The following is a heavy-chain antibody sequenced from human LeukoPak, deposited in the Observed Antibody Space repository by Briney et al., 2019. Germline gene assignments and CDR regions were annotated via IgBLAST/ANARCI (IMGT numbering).Heavy chain of an antibody. Sequence: RGSLRLSCAASGFTFSSYWMHWVRQAPGKGLVWVSRINSDGSSTYYADSVKGRFTISRDNARNTLYLQMNSLRAEDTAVYYCARETKSSSWYYFDYWGQGTLVTVSS. V-gene: IGHV3-74*01. CDR2: INSDGSST. CDR1: GFTFSSYW. J-gene: IGHJ4*02. D-gene: IGHD6-13*01. CDR3: ARETKSSSWYYFDY.